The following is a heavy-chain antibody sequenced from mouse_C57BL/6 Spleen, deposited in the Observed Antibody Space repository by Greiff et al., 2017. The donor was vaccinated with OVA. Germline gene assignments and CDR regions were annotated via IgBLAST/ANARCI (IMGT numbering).Heavy chain of an antibody. CDR2: IDPSDSYT. J-gene: IGHJ2*01. CDR3: ARRGGGYFDY. CDR1: GYTFTSYW. V-gene: IGHV1-50*01. Sequence: QVQLQQPGAELVKPGASVKLSCKVSGYTFTSYWMQWVKQRPGQGLEWIGEIDPSDSYTNYNQKFKGKATLTVDTSSSTAYMQLSSLTSEDSAVYYCARRGGGYFDYWGQGTTLTVSS.